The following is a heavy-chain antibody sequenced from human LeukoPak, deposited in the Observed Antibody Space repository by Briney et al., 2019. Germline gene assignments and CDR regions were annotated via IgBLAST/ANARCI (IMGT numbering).Heavy chain of an antibody. CDR3: ASKEGSSGYYFDY. Sequence: GGSLRLFCAASGFTVSSNYMSWVRQAPGKGLEWVSVIYSDGSTYYADSVKGRFTVSRDTSKNTLYLQMNSLRAEDTAVYYCASKEGSSGYYFDYWGQGTLVTVSS. J-gene: IGHJ4*02. CDR1: GFTVSSNY. V-gene: IGHV3-53*01. CDR2: IYSDGST. D-gene: IGHD1-26*01.